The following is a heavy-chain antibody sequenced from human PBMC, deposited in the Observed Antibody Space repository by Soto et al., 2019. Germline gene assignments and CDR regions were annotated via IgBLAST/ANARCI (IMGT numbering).Heavy chain of an antibody. CDR3: ARVKITIFGVVIMRYYGMDV. D-gene: IGHD3-3*01. CDR2: INHSGST. Sequence: SETLSLTCAVYGGSFSGYYWSWIRQPPGKGLEWIGEINHSGSTNYNPSLKSRVTISVDTSKNQFSLKLSSVTAADTAVYYCARVKITIFGVVIMRYYGMDVWGQGTTVTVS. V-gene: IGHV4-34*01. CDR1: GGSFSGYY. J-gene: IGHJ6*02.